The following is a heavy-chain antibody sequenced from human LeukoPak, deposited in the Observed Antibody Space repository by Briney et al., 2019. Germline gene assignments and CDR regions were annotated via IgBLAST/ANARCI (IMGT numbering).Heavy chain of an antibody. V-gene: IGHV4-39*07. Sequence: SETLSLTCTVSGGPIRSSIYYWGWIRHPPGKGLEWIGSIYYSGSTYYNPSLKSRVTISVDTSKNQFSLKLSSVTAADTAVYYCARDFENGGNWFDPWGQGTLVTVSS. J-gene: IGHJ5*02. CDR2: IYYSGST. CDR1: GGPIRSSIYY. CDR3: ARDFENGGNWFDP. D-gene: IGHD3-9*01.